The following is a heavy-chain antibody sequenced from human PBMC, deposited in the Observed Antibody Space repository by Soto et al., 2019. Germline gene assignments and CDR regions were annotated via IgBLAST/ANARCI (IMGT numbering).Heavy chain of an antibody. J-gene: IGHJ4*02. CDR2: IVPNIGTV. CDR3: ARRDTSGFLRYFDN. CDR1: GGTLSRFISYP. D-gene: IGHD3-3*01. V-gene: IGHV1-69*06. Sequence: SVKVSCKASGGTLSRFISYPINWVRQAPGQGLEWMGGIVPNIGTVNYAQKFQGRLTITADKSTGTAYMELSNLRSEDTALYYCARRDTSGFLRYFDNWGQGTLVTVSS.